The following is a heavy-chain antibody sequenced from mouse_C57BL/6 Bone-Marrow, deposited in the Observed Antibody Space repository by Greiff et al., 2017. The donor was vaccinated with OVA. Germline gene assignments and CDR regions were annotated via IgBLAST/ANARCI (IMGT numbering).Heavy chain of an antibody. V-gene: IGHV1-52*01. D-gene: IGHD1-1*01. CDR1: GYTFTSYW. CDR3: ARGGSSEDWYAMDY. J-gene: IGHJ4*01. CDR2: IDPSDSET. Sequence: QVQLQQPGAELVRPGSSVKLSCKASGYTFTSYWMHWVKQRPIHGLEWIGNIDPSDSETHYNQKFKDKATLTVDKSSSTAYMQLSSLTSEDSAVYYCARGGSSEDWYAMDYWGQGTSVTVSS.